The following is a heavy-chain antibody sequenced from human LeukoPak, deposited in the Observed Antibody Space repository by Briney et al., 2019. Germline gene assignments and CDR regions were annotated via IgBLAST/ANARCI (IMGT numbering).Heavy chain of an antibody. J-gene: IGHJ4*02. D-gene: IGHD2-2*01. CDR2: IISIFGTS. CDR3: AREPVPRSSFFQY. V-gene: IGHV1-69*05. CDR1: GITFNYYT. Sequence: PLGSVNVSCKASGITFNYYTISWVRQAPGQGLEWVGSIISIFGTSDYAQKFQGRVTMTTDESTNTAYMELSSLRAEDTAVYYFAREPVPRSSFFQYWGQGTLVTVS.